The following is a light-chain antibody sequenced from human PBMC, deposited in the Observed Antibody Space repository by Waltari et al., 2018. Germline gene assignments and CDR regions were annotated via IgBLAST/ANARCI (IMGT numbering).Light chain of an antibody. CDR1: QSVSRT. Sequence: ELVLTLSPGIMSLSPGERAPLSCRASQSVSRTLAWYQQRPGQAPRLLIYGASSRATGIPYRFSGCGSGTDFSLTISSLEPEDFAVYYCQHYLRLPATFGQGTKVEIK. J-gene: IGKJ1*01. CDR2: GAS. V-gene: IGKV3-20*01. CDR3: QHYLRLPAT.